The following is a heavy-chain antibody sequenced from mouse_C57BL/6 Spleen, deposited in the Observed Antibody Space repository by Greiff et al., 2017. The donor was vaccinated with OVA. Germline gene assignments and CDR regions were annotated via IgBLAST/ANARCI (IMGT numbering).Heavy chain of an antibody. J-gene: IGHJ3*01. Sequence: QVQLKESGAELVRPGASVKLSCKASGYTFTDYYINWVKQRPGQGLEWIARIYPGSGNTYYNEKFKGKATLTAEKSSSTAYMQLSSLTSEDSAVYFCASLTGTGAWFAYWGQGTLVTVSA. CDR2: IYPGSGNT. D-gene: IGHD4-1*01. CDR3: ASLTGTGAWFAY. V-gene: IGHV1-76*01. CDR1: GYTFTDYY.